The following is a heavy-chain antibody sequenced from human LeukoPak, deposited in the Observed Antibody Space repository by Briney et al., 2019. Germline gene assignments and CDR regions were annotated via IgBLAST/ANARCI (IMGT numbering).Heavy chain of an antibody. CDR2: INHSGST. V-gene: IGHV4-34*01. J-gene: IGHJ4*02. Sequence: SETLSLTCAVYGGSFSGYYWSWIRQPPGKGLEWIGEINHSGSTNYNPSLKSRVTISVDTSKNQFSLKLSSVTAADTAVYYCARAGRIAVAGSWGQGTLVIVSS. CDR1: GGSFSGYY. D-gene: IGHD6-19*01. CDR3: ARAGRIAVAGS.